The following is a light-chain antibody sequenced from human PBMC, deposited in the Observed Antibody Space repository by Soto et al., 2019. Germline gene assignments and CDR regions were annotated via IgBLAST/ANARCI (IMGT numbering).Light chain of an antibody. V-gene: IGKV3-20*01. Sequence: EIVLTQSPGTLSLSPGERATLSCRASQRVSRKYLAWYHQTVGQPPRLLIYGASSRAAGIPDRFSGAGSGTDFTLKITRLETEDFSVYHCQQYSNSPLTFGGGTKV. CDR3: QQYSNSPLT. J-gene: IGKJ4*01. CDR2: GAS. CDR1: QRVSRKY.